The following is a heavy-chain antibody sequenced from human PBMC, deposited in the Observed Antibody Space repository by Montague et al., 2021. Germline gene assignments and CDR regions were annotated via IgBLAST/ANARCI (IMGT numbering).Heavy chain of an antibody. CDR3: VRYSGWFYFDF. J-gene: IGHJ4*02. CDR2: SCYRSKWNN. D-gene: IGHD6-19*01. Sequence: CAISGDSDSVVRLTRRWERQSPALRLHRLGMSCYRSKWNNDYAPSVKGRLTVNPDASKNEFSLELNYVTPEDTAVYYCVRYSGWFYFDFWGQGTLVTVSS. CDR1: GDSDSVVRLT. V-gene: IGHV6-1*01.